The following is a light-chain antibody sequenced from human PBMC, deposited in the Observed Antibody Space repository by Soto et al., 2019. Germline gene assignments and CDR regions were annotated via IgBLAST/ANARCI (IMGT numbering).Light chain of an antibody. CDR1: SSNIGAGYD. Sequence: QSALTQPPSVSGAPGQRVTISCPGSSSNIGAGYDVHWYQQLPGTAPKLLIYANNNRPSGVPDRFSGSTSGTSASLAITGLQAEDEADYYCQSYDSSLSAYVFGTGTKLTVL. CDR3: QSYDSSLSAYV. J-gene: IGLJ1*01. CDR2: ANN. V-gene: IGLV1-40*01.